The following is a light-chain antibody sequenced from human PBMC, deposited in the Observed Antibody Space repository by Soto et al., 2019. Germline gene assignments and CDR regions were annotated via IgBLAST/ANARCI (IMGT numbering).Light chain of an antibody. CDR3: QQYGSSRLT. CDR1: QSVSNNY. J-gene: IGKJ5*01. Sequence: DIVLTQSPGTLSLSPGERATLSCRASQSVSNNYLAWYQQKPGQAPRLLIYGASNRATGIPDRFSGSGSGTDFTLTISRLEPEDFAVYYCQQYGSSRLTFGQGTRLEIK. V-gene: IGKV3-20*01. CDR2: GAS.